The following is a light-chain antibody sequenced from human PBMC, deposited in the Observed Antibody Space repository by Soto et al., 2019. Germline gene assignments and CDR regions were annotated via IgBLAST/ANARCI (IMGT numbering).Light chain of an antibody. J-gene: IGLJ2*01. CDR1: SSDVGGYNY. V-gene: IGLV2-8*01. CDR2: EVS. Sequence: QSALTQPPSASGSPGQSVTISCTGTSSDVGGYNYVSWYQQHPGKAPKLMISEVSKRPSGVPDRFSGSKSVNTASLTVSGLQAEDEADYYCSSFAGNNNLVFGGGTKLTVL. CDR3: SSFAGNNNLV.